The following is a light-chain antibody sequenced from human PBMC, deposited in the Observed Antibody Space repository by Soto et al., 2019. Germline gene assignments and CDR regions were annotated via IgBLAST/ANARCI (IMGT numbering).Light chain of an antibody. CDR2: AAS. CDR1: QGISNK. V-gene: IGKV1-27*01. Sequence: IQMTQSPSSLSASVGDRVSLTCRASQGISNKVAWYQHKPGEAPKLLIYAASTLQSGVPSRFSGGGSGTDFTLTISSLQPEDVATYYCQKYNSAPAFGQGTRLEI. CDR3: QKYNSAPA. J-gene: IGKJ5*01.